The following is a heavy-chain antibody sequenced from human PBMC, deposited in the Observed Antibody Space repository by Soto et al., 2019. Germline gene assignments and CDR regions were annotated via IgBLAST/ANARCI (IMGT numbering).Heavy chain of an antibody. CDR1: GGSFSGYY. D-gene: IGHD1-20*01. CDR2: INHSGST. Sequence: SLTCAVYGGSFSGYYWTWIRQPPGTGLEWIGEINHSGSTNYNPSLKSRVTISVDTSKNQFSLKLTSVTAADTAVYYCARDKITWLFDYLGQGTPVTVSS. V-gene: IGHV4-34*01. CDR3: ARDKITWLFDY. J-gene: IGHJ4*02.